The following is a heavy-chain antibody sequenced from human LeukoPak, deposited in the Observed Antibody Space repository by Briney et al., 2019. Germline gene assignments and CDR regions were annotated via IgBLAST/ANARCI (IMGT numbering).Heavy chain of an antibody. Sequence: PSETLSLTCTVSGGSISSYYWSWIRQPPGKGLEWIGYIYYSGSTNYNPSLKSRVTISVDTSKNQFSLKLSSVTAADTAVYYCARIYGSSGYYYYMDVWGKGTTVTVSS. CDR3: ARIYGSSGYYYYMDV. CDR1: GGSISSYY. D-gene: IGHD3-10*01. V-gene: IGHV4-59*12. J-gene: IGHJ6*03. CDR2: IYYSGST.